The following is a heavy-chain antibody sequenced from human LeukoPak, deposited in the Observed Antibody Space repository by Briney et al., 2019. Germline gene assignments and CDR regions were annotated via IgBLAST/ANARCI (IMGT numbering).Heavy chain of an antibody. CDR2: IHYLGTS. Sequence: SETPSLTCTVSGGSISIDTYYWGWIRQPPGKGLEWIASIHYLGTSYYNSSLKSRVTISVDTSKNQFSLKLTSLTAADTAVYYCASSRGFGEIPFDYWGQGTRVTVSS. J-gene: IGHJ4*02. V-gene: IGHV4-39*07. D-gene: IGHD3-10*01. CDR3: ASSRGFGEIPFDY. CDR1: GGSISIDTYY.